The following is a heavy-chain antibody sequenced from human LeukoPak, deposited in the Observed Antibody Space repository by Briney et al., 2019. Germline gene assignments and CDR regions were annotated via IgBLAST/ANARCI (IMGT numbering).Heavy chain of an antibody. Sequence: GRSLRLSCAASGFTFSSYGMHWVRQAPGKGLEWVAVILYDGSNKYYAVSVKGRFTITRDNSKNTLYLQMNSLRAEDTAVYYCAKDASIGQNWFDPWGQGTLVTVSS. CDR1: GFTFSSYG. D-gene: IGHD2-15*01. J-gene: IGHJ5*02. V-gene: IGHV3-33*06. CDR3: AKDASIGQNWFDP. CDR2: ILYDGSNK.